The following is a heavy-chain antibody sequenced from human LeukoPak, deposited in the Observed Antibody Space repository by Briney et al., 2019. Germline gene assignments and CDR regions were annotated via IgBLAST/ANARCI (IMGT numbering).Heavy chain of an antibody. CDR2: IIPIFGTA. CDR3: ATGSTYYYDSSGFGNVYYMDV. CDR1: GGTFSSYA. J-gene: IGHJ6*03. Sequence: PAASVKVSCTASGGTFSSYAISWVRQAPGQGLEWMGGIIPIFGTANYAQKFQGRVTMTEDTSTDTAYMELSSLRSEDTAVYYCATGSTYYYDSSGFGNVYYMDVWGKGTTVTVSS. V-gene: IGHV1-69*06. D-gene: IGHD3-22*01.